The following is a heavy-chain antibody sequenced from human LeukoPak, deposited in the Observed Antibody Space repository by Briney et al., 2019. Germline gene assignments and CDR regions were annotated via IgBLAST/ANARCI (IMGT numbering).Heavy chain of an antibody. J-gene: IGHJ6*02. Sequence: SETLSLTCTVSGGSISGYYWSWIRQPAGKRLQWIGRIYASGSTHYNPSLKSRVIMSMDTSKNQFALRLSSVTAADTAVYYCARRLWFGALGGMDVWGQGTTVTVSS. CDR1: GGSISGYY. V-gene: IGHV4-4*07. CDR3: ARRLWFGALGGMDV. CDR2: IYASGST. D-gene: IGHD3-10*01.